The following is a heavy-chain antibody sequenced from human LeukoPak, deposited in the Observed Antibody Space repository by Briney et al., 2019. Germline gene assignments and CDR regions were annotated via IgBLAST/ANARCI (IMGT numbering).Heavy chain of an antibody. CDR1: GGSISRYY. J-gene: IGHJ4*02. CDR2: IYDSGTT. CDR3: TNGGRRDILTY. V-gene: IGHV4-59*01. Sequence: SETLSLTCTVSGGSISRYYWSWIRQPPGKGLEWIGYIYDSGTTNYNPSLKSRVTISVDTSKNQFSLNLSSVTAADTAVYYCTNGGRRDILTYWGQGTLVTVSP. D-gene: IGHD3-9*01.